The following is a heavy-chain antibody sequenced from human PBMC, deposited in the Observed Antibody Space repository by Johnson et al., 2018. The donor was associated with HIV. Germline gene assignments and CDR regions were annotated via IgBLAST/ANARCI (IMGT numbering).Heavy chain of an antibody. Sequence: VQLVESGGGLVQPGGSLRLSCGASGFTFSDHWMQWVRQAPGKGLVWVSRINGDGSSLTYADSVTGRFTIARDNAKNTLYLELKSLRSEDTAVYYCARTSCSGARCLGYDPFDVWGQGAMVTVSS. CDR2: INGDGSSL. CDR1: GFTFSDHW. J-gene: IGHJ3*01. V-gene: IGHV3-74*01. D-gene: IGHD2-15*01. CDR3: ARTSCSGARCLGYDPFDV.